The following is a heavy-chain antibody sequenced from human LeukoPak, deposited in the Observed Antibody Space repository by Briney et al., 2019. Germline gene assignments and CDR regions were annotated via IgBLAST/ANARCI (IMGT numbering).Heavy chain of an antibody. Sequence: ASVKVSCKASGYAFTGYYMHWVRQAPGQGLEWMGWINPNSGGTNYAQKFQGRVTMTRDTSISTAYMELSRLRSDDTAVYYCARALITMVRGVIPFGYWGQGTLVTVPS. CDR1: GYAFTGYY. CDR2: INPNSGGT. D-gene: IGHD3-10*01. J-gene: IGHJ4*02. CDR3: ARALITMVRGVIPFGY. V-gene: IGHV1-2*02.